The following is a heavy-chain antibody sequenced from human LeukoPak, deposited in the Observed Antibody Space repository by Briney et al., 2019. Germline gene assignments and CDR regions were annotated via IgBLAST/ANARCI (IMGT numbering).Heavy chain of an antibody. D-gene: IGHD4-17*01. CDR3: ARDQRGYGDSSGASKWIDP. CDR2: ISPYNGNT. V-gene: IGHV1-18*01. Sequence: ASVKVSCKASGYTFTNYDINWVRQAPGQGLEWMGWISPYNGNTKYAEKIQRRVTITTDTSTSTAYMELRSLSSDDTAVYYCARDQRGYGDSSGASKWIDPWGQGTLVTVSS. CDR1: GYTFTNYD. J-gene: IGHJ5*02.